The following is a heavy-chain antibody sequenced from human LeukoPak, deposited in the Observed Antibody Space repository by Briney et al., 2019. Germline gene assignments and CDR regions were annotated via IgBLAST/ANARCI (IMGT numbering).Heavy chain of an antibody. CDR1: GFTFNNAW. V-gene: IGHV3-15*01. CDR3: ARHAGYCSGGSCYGMDV. Sequence: GGSLRLSCAASGFTFNNAWMSWVRQAPGKGLEWVGRIKSKTDGGTTDYAAPVKGRFTISRDDSKNTLYLQMNSLKTEDTAVYYCARHAGYCSGGSCYGMDVWGKGTTVTVSS. CDR2: IKSKTDGGTT. D-gene: IGHD2-15*01. J-gene: IGHJ6*04.